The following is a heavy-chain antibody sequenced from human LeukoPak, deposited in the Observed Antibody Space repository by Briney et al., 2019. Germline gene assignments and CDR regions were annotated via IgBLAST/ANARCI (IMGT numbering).Heavy chain of an antibody. CDR3: ARDPTSYYDFWSGYYI. J-gene: IGHJ4*02. D-gene: IGHD3-3*01. Sequence: ASVKVSCKASGGTFSSYAISWVRQAPGQGLEWMGGIIPIFGTANYAQKSQGRVTITADESTSTAYMELSSLRSEDTAVYYCARDPTSYYDFWSGYYIWGQGTLVTVSS. V-gene: IGHV1-69*13. CDR2: IIPIFGTA. CDR1: GGTFSSYA.